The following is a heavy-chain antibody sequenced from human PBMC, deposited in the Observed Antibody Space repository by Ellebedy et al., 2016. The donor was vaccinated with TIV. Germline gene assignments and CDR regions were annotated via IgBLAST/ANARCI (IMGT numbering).Heavy chain of an antibody. V-gene: IGHV5-51*01. CDR1: GYKFSIYW. CDR2: IYPGDSDT. D-gene: IGHD3/OR15-3a*01. J-gene: IGHJ6*02. Sequence: GESLKISCKASGYKFSIYWIGWVRQMPGKGLEWMGIIYPGDSDTRYSPSLQGQVTISADKSLSTAYLQWSSLKASDTAMYYCARWTLTVEGRGMDVWGQGTTVTVSS. CDR3: ARWTLTVEGRGMDV.